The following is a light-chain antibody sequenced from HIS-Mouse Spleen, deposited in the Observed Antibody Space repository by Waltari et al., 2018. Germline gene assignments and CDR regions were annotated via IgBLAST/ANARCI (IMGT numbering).Light chain of an antibody. CDR1: QSVSSY. V-gene: IGKV3-11*01. Sequence: EIVLTQSPATLSLSPGERATLSCRASQSVSSYLAWYQQNPGEAPRLLLYDASTRATGIPARFSGSGSGTDFTLTISSLEPEDFAVYYCQQRSNWPPLTFGGGTKVEIK. CDR3: QQRSNWPPLT. CDR2: DAS. J-gene: IGKJ4*01.